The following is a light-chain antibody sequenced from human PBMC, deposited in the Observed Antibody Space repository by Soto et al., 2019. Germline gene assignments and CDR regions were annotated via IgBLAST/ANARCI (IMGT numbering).Light chain of an antibody. Sequence: IVFTHSPTTLSLSPGERATLSFRASQSVSSYLAWYQQKPGQAPRLLIYDASNRATGIPARFSGSGSGTDFTLTISSLEPEDFVVYYCQQRSNWPVSFGQGTKVDIK. CDR1: QSVSSY. CDR2: DAS. J-gene: IGKJ1*01. V-gene: IGKV3-11*01. CDR3: QQRSNWPVS.